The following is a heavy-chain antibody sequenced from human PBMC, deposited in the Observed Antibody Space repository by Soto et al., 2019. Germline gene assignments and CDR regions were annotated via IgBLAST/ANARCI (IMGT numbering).Heavy chain of an antibody. CDR2: IYYDGNT. Sequence: PSETLSLTCTVSGGSISSGVYYWSWIRQHPGKGLESIGNIYYDGNTYYNPSLESRVTISLDTSKNQFSLRLDSVTAADTAVYYCARSSITPRLFMYQFDYWGQGILVTVS. CDR3: ARSSITPRLFMYQFDY. D-gene: IGHD6-6*01. J-gene: IGHJ4*02. V-gene: IGHV4-39*01. CDR1: GGSISSGVYY.